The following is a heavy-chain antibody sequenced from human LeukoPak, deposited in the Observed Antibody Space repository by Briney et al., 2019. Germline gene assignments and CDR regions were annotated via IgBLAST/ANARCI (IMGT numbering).Heavy chain of an antibody. Sequence: XXXXGGTFSSYAISWVRQAPGQGLEWMGGIIPIFGTANYAQRFQGRVTITADKSTSTAYMEVSRLRSEDTAVYYCXRGYFVXDYWGQGTXVTVSS. V-gene: IGHV1-69*06. D-gene: IGHD3-9*01. CDR1: GGTFSSYA. J-gene: IGHJ4*02. CDR2: IIPIFGTA. CDR3: XRGYFVXDY.